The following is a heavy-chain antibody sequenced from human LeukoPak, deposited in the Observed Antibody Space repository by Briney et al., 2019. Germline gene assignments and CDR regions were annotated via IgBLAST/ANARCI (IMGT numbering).Heavy chain of an antibody. CDR3: ARAMRSGYDY. Sequence: GGSLRLSCAASGFTFSNYGMNWVRQAPRKRLEWVSYISSSSDAIYYADSVKGRFTISRDNAENSLYLQLNSLRDEDTAVYYCARAMRSGYDYWGQGTLVTVSS. CDR2: ISSSSDAI. V-gene: IGHV3-48*02. CDR1: GFTFSNYG. J-gene: IGHJ4*02. D-gene: IGHD5-12*01.